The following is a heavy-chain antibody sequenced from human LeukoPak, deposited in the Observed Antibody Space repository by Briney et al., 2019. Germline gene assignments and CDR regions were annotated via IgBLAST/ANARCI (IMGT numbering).Heavy chain of an antibody. J-gene: IGHJ6*03. CDR1: GFTFSSYA. CDR2: ISGSGGST. V-gene: IGHV3-23*01. Sequence: GGSLRLSCAASGFTFSSYAMSWVHQAPGKGLEWVSAISGSGGSTYYADSVKGRFTISRDNSKNTLYLQMNSLRAEDTAVYYCAKSAVAYYYYYYMDVWGKGTTVTVSS. D-gene: IGHD6-19*01. CDR3: AKSAVAYYYYYYMDV.